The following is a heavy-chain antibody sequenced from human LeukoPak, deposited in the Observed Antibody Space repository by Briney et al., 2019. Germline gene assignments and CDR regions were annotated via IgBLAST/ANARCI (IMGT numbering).Heavy chain of an antibody. CDR3: ARDDISVIAVAFDY. D-gene: IGHD6-19*01. Sequence: MAGGSLRLSCAASGFTFSSYSMNWVRQAPGKGLEWVSSISTTGSYIYYADSVKGRFTISRDNAKNSLYLQMNSLRAEDTAVYYCARDDISVIAVAFDYWGQGTLVTVSS. CDR1: GFTFSSYS. V-gene: IGHV3-21*01. J-gene: IGHJ4*02. CDR2: ISTTGSYI.